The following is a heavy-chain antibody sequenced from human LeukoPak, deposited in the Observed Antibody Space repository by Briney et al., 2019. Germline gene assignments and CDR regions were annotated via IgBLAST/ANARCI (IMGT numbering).Heavy chain of an antibody. CDR3: AKVPYHYYDSSGYYY. CDR1: GFTFSSYA. J-gene: IGHJ4*02. Sequence: PGGSLRLSCAASGFTFSSYAMSWVRQAPGKGLEWVSAISGSGGSTYYADSVKGRFTISRDNSKNTLYLQMNSLRAEDTAVYYCAKVPYHYYDSSGYYYWGQGTLVTVSS. V-gene: IGHV3-23*01. D-gene: IGHD3-22*01. CDR2: ISGSGGST.